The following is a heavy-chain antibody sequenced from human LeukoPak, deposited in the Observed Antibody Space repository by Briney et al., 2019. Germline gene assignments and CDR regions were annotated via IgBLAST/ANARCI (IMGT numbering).Heavy chain of an antibody. CDR3: ARGGMDV. Sequence: GGSLRLSCAASGFTFSSYDMHWVRQATGKGLEWVSAIGTAGDAYYSASVVGRFTISRENAKDYSYLRMNSLRAGDTAVYYCARGGMDVWGKGTTVTVSS. V-gene: IGHV3-13*01. J-gene: IGHJ6*04. CDR1: GFTFSSYD. CDR2: IGTAGDA.